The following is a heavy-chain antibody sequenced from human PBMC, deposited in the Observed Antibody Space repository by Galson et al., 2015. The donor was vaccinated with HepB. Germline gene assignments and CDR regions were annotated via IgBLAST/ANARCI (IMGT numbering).Heavy chain of an antibody. J-gene: IGHJ4*02. CDR3: AKDSGGYSYGTNFDY. V-gene: IGHV3-43*01. D-gene: IGHD5-18*01. CDR2: ISWDGGST. Sequence: SLRLSCAASGFTFDDYTMHWVRQAPGKGLEWVSLISWDGGSTYYADSVKGRFTISRDNSKNSLYLRMNSLRTEDTALYYCAKDSGGYSYGTNFDYWGQGTLVTVSS. CDR1: GFTFDDYT.